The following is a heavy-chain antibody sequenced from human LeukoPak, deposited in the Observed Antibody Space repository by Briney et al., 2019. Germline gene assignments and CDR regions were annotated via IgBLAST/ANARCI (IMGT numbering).Heavy chain of an antibody. J-gene: IGHJ3*02. CDR2: IYSGGST. D-gene: IGHD3-10*01. CDR3: AREKYYCGSGRPLDI. V-gene: IGHV3-66*01. CDR1: GFTVSSNY. Sequence: GGSLRLSCAASGFTVSSNYMSWVRQAPGKGLEWVSVIYSGGSTYYADSVKGRFTISRDNSKNTLYLQINSLRAEDTAVYYCAREKYYCGSGRPLDIWGQGTMVTVSS.